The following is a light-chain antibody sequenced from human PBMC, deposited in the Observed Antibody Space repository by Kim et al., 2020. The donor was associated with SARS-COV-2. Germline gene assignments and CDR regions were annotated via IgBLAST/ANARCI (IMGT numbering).Light chain of an antibody. V-gene: IGKV1-5*03. CDR3: QHYVDIPRT. CDR1: QSIGRW. CDR2: ESS. Sequence: SASVGDRVTITCRASQSIGRWLAWYQQKPGKAPKFLIYESSSLESGVPSRLRGSGSGTEFTLTIDSLQPDDFATYYCQHYVDIPRTFGQGTKLEI. J-gene: IGKJ2*01.